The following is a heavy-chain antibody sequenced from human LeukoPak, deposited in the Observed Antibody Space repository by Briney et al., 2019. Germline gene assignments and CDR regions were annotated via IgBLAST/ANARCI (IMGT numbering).Heavy chain of an antibody. D-gene: IGHD3-9*01. CDR2: IYYSGST. CDR3: ARTGGIYDILTGYYDDTDNWFDP. CDR1: GGSISSSSYY. Sequence: PSETLSLTCTVSGGSISSSSYYWGWIRQPPGKGLEWIGSIYYSGSTYYNPSLKSRVTISVDTSKNQFSLKLSSVTAADTAVYYCARTGGIYDILTGYYDDTDNWFDPWGQGTLVTVSS. J-gene: IGHJ5*02. V-gene: IGHV4-39*01.